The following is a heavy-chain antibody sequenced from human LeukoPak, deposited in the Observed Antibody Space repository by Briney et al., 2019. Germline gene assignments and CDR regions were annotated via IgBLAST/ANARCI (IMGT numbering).Heavy chain of an antibody. CDR2: IKQDGSEK. CDR1: GFTFISYW. V-gene: IGHV3-7*01. CDR3: ARERTERSYYFDY. Sequence: GESLKISCAASGFTFISYWMSWVRQAPGKGLEWVANIKQDGSEKYYLDPVKGRFTISRDNAKKTLYLQMNSLRAEDTAVYYCARERTERSYYFDYWGQGTLVTVSS. D-gene: IGHD3/OR15-3a*01. J-gene: IGHJ4*02.